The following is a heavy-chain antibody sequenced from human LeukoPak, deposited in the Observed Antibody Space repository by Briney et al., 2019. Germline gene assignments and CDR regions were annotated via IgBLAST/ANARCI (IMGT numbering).Heavy chain of an antibody. Sequence: GGSLRLSCAASGFTFDDYAMDWVRQTPGKGLEWVSTINWNSGHIDYADSVRGRFTISRDNAKNSLYLQMNSLRAEDSALYYCTKDMMSGDGDYVFDYWGRGTLVTVSS. V-gene: IGHV3-9*01. J-gene: IGHJ4*02. D-gene: IGHD4-17*01. CDR3: TKDMMSGDGDYVFDY. CDR2: INWNSGHI. CDR1: GFTFDDYA.